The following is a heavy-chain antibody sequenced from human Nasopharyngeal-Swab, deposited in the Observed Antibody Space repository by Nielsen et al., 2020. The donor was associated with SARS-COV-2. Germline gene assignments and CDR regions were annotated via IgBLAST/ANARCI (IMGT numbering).Heavy chain of an antibody. Sequence: GSLRLSCTVSGGSISSYYWSWIRQPPGKGLEWIGYIYYSGSTYYNPSLKSRVTISVDTSKNQFSLKLSSVTAADTAVYYCARVAVAGNLDYWGQGTLVTVSS. D-gene: IGHD6-19*01. V-gene: IGHV4-59*12. CDR2: IYYSGST. CDR1: GGSISSYY. J-gene: IGHJ4*02. CDR3: ARVAVAGNLDY.